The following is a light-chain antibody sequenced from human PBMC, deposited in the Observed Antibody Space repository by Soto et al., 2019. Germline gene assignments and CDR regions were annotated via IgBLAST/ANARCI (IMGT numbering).Light chain of an antibody. CDR3: SSYTSSTTVL. J-gene: IGLJ3*02. Sequence: QSVLTQPASVSGSPGQSITISCTGTSNDIGGYEFVSWYQQHPGNAPKLMISEVSNRPSGVSSRFSGSKSGNTASLAISGLQAEDEADYYCSSYTSSTTVLFGGGTKATVL. CDR1: SNDIGGYEF. V-gene: IGLV2-14*01. CDR2: EVS.